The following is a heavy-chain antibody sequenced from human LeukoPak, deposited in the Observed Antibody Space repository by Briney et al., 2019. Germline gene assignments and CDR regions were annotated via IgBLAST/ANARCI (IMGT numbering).Heavy chain of an antibody. V-gene: IGHV5-10-1*01. CDR2: IDPSDSYT. CDR3: ARHYYGSGSYSHFDY. CDR1: GYSFTSYW. D-gene: IGHD3-10*01. J-gene: IGHJ4*02. Sequence: GESLKISCKGSGYSFTSYWISWVRQMPGKGLEWMGTIDPSDSYTNYSPSFQGHVTISADKSISTAYLQWSSLKASDSAMYYCARHYYGSGSYSHFDYWGQGTLVTVSS.